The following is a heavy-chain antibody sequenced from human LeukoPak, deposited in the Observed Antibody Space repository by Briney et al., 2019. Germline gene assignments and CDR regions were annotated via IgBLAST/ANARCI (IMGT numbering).Heavy chain of an antibody. J-gene: IGHJ6*03. CDR3: ARSVEMATPRHYYYYYYMDV. V-gene: IGHV4-4*09. Sequence: PSETLSLTCTVSGGSISSYYWSWIRQPPGKGLEWIGYIYTSGSTNYNPSLKSRVTISVDTSKNQLSLKLSSVTAADTAVYYCARSVEMATPRHYYYYYYMDVWGKGTTVTVSS. D-gene: IGHD5-24*01. CDR1: GGSISSYY. CDR2: IYTSGST.